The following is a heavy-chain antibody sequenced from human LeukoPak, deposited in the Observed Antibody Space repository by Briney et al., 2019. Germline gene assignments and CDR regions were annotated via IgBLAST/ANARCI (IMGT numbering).Heavy chain of an antibody. CDR2: INHSGST. Sequence: ASETLSLTCAVYGGSFSGYYWSWIRQPPGKGLEWIGEINHSGSTNYNPSLKSRVTISVDTSKNQFSLKLSSVTAADTAFYYCARHGNIVVVVAARGFDPWGQGTLVTVSS. CDR1: GGSFSGYY. J-gene: IGHJ5*02. V-gene: IGHV4-34*01. D-gene: IGHD2-15*01. CDR3: ARHGNIVVVVAARGFDP.